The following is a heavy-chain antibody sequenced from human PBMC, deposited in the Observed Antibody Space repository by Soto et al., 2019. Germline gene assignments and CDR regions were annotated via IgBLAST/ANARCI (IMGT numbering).Heavy chain of an antibody. V-gene: IGHV1-2*04. D-gene: IGHD2-2*02. J-gene: IGHJ5*02. CDR1: GYTFTGYY. CDR3: ARSREMAIPWFDP. Sequence: ASVKVSCKASGYTFTGYYMHWVRQAPGQGLEWMGWINPNSGGTNYAQKFQGWVTMTRDTSISTAYMELSRLRSDDTAVYYCARSREMAIPWFDPWGQGTLVTVYS. CDR2: INPNSGGT.